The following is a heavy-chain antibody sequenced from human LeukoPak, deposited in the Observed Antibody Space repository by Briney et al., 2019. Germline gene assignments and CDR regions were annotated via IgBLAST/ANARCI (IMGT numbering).Heavy chain of an antibody. CDR1: GYTFTGYY. D-gene: IGHD5-18*01. CDR2: INPNSGGT. Sequence: ASVKVSCKASGYTFTGYYMHWVRQAPGQELEWMGWINPNSGGTNYAQKFQGRVTMTRDTSISTAYMELSRLRSDDTAVYYCARDLWLWRLRSQSKTDYWGQGTLVTVSS. V-gene: IGHV1-2*02. J-gene: IGHJ4*02. CDR3: ARDLWLWRLRSQSKTDY.